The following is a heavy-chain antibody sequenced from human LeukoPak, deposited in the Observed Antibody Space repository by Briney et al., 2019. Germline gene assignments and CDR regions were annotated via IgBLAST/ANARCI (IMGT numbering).Heavy chain of an antibody. V-gene: IGHV1-69*13. CDR3: ARGERWLQDTSFDY. CDR1: GYTFTSYG. D-gene: IGHD5-24*01. J-gene: IGHJ4*02. CDR2: IIPIFGTA. Sequence: GASVKVSCKASGYTFTSYGISWVRQAPGQGLEWMGGIIPIFGTANYAQKFQGRVTITADESTSTAYMELSSLRSEDTAVYYCARGERWLQDTSFDYWGQGTLATVSS.